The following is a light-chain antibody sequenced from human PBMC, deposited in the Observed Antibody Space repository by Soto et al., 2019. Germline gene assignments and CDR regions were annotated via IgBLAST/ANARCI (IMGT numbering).Light chain of an antibody. CDR2: GAS. Sequence: EIVLTQSPATLSVSLGERATLSCRASESVSSHLAWYQQKPGQAPRLLVYGASTTATGIPARFSGSGSGTDFTLTISSLQSEDFAVYYCQQYHNWPPITFGQGTRLRIK. CDR3: QQYHNWPPIT. J-gene: IGKJ5*01. CDR1: ESVSSH. V-gene: IGKV3-15*01.